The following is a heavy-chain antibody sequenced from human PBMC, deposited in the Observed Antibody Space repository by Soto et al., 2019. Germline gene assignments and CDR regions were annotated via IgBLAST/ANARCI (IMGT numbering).Heavy chain of an antibody. J-gene: IGHJ6*02. Sequence: PGGSLRLSCAASGFTFSSYGMHWVRQAPGKGLEWVAVIWYDGSNKYYADSVKGRFTISRDNSKNTLYLQMNSLRAEDTAVYYCARDGLGSQLLWFGELSPYYYYGMDVWGQGTTVTVSS. CDR2: IWYDGSNK. CDR1: GFTFSSYG. D-gene: IGHD3-10*01. V-gene: IGHV3-33*01. CDR3: ARDGLGSQLLWFGELSPYYYYGMDV.